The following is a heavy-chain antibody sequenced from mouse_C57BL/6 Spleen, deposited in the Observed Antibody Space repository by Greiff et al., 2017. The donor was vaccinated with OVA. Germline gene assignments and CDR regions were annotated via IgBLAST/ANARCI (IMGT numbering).Heavy chain of an antibody. D-gene: IGHD1-1*01. J-gene: IGHJ3*01. V-gene: IGHV1-54*01. CDR1: GYAFTNYL. CDR2: INPGSGGT. CDR3: GRSETITSVPFAY. Sequence: QVQLQQSGAELVRPGTSVKVSCKASGYAFTNYLIEWVKQRPGQGLEWIGVINPGSGGTNYNEKFKGKATLTADKSSSTPYLQLSSLTSEDSAVCFCGRSETITSVPFAYWGQGTLVTVSA.